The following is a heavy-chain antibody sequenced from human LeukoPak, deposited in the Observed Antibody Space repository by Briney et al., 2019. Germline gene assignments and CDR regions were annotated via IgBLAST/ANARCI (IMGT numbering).Heavy chain of an antibody. V-gene: IGHV4-34*01. J-gene: IGHJ4*02. CDR2: INHSGST. CDR3: ARAESYYDSSGYYRYFDY. Sequence: PSETLSLTCAVYGGSFSGYYWSWIRQPPGKGLEWIGEINHSGSTNYNPSLKSRVTISVDTSKNQFSLKLSSVTAADTAVYYCARAESYYDSSGYYRYFDYWGQGTLVTVSS. CDR1: GGSFSGYY. D-gene: IGHD3-22*01.